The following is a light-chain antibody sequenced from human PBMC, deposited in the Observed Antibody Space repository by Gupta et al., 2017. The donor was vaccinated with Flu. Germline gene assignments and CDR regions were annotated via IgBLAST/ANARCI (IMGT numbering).Light chain of an antibody. J-gene: IGKJ1*01. CDR2: WAS. CDR3: QQFFSTPQT. V-gene: IGKV4-1*01. CDR1: QNLFTTPNNKHF. Sequence: GGGAAIKCTSSQNLFTTPNNKHFLAWYQHKAGQPPRLLLYWASTRESGVPDRFSGSGSGTDFTLTIGGLQAEDVATYYCQQFFSTPQTFGQGTKVEI.